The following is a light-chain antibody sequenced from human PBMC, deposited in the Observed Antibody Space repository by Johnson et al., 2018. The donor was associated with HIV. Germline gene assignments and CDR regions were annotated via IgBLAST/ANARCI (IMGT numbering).Light chain of an antibody. CDR3: GTWDTSLGAQYV. CDR2: ENN. Sequence: QSVLTQPPSVSAAPGQKVTISCSGSSSNIGNNYVSWYQQLPGTAPKLLIYENNKRPSGIPDRFSGSKSGTSATLGITGVHTGDEADYYCGTWDTSLGAQYVFGTGTKVTVL. J-gene: IGLJ1*01. CDR1: SSNIGNNY. V-gene: IGLV1-51*02.